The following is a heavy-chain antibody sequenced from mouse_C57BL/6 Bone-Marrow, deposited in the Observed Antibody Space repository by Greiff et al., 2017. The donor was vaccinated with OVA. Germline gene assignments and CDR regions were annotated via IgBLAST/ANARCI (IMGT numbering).Heavy chain of an antibody. Sequence: VQLQQSGAELVRPGASVKLSCTASGFNFTDDYMHWVKQRPEQGLEWIGWIDPENGDTAYASKFQGKATITADTSSNTAYLQLSSLTSEDTAVYYCTAPHTDYFDYWGQGTTLTVSS. V-gene: IGHV14-4*01. J-gene: IGHJ2*01. CDR2: IDPENGDT. CDR1: GFNFTDDY. CDR3: TAPHTDYFDY. D-gene: IGHD1-1*01.